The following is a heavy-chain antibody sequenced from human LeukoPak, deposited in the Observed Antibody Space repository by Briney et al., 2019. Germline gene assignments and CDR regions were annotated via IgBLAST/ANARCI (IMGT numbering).Heavy chain of an antibody. CDR1: GFTFSDYY. CDR2: ISSSGYII. D-gene: IGHD3-22*01. Sequence: GGSLRLSCAASGFTFSDYYMSWIRQAPGKGLEWVSYISSSGYIIYYADSVKGRFTISRDNAKNSLYLQMNSLRAEDTAVYYCARGPGYMIEDYFDSWGQGTLVTVSS. V-gene: IGHV3-11*01. J-gene: IGHJ4*02. CDR3: ARGPGYMIEDYFDS.